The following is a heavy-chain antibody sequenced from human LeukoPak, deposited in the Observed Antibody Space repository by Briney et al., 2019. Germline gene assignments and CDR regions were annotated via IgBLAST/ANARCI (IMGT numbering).Heavy chain of an antibody. CDR2: IYYSGST. CDR1: GGSISSHY. V-gene: IGHV4-59*11. J-gene: IGHJ6*03. Sequence: SETLSLTCTVSGGSISSHYWSWIRQPPGKGLEWIGYIYYSGSTNYNPSLKSRVTISVDTSKNQFSLKLSSVTAADTAVYYCARDGTGYNPYYYYYMDVWGKGTTVTVFS. D-gene: IGHD1-1*01. CDR3: ARDGTGYNPYYYYYMDV.